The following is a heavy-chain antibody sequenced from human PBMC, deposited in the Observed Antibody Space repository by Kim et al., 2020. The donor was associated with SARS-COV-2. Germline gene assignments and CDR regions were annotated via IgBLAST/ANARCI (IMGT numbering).Heavy chain of an antibody. CDR2: IHPADSDI. Sequence: GESLKISCKTSGYSFINYWLAWVRQMPGKGLEWMGIIHPADSDIRYSPSFQGRVTISADESITTAYLQWSSLKASDTAMYYCARAGYCSAYGCYFPESDQWGQGTLVTVSS. CDR3: ARAGYCSAYGCYFPESDQ. V-gene: IGHV5-51*01. CDR1: GYSFINYW. J-gene: IGHJ4*02. D-gene: IGHD2-15*01.